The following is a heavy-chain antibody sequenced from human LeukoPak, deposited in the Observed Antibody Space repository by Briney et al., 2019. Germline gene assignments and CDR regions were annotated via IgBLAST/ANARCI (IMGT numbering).Heavy chain of an antibody. CDR1: GFTFSSYA. V-gene: IGHV3-30-3*01. J-gene: IGHJ4*02. Sequence: PGGSLRLSCAASGFTFSSYARHWVRQAPGKGLEWVAVISYDGSNKYYADSVKGRFTISKDNSKNTLYLQMNSLRAEDTAVYYCARDSEEFVLRATLDYWGQGTLVTVSS. CDR3: ARDSEEFVLRATLDY. CDR2: ISYDGSNK. D-gene: IGHD1-26*01.